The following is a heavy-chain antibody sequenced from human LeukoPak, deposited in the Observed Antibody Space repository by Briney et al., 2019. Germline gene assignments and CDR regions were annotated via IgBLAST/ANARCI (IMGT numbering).Heavy chain of an antibody. Sequence: GGSLRLSCEGSGFTFSNYWMTWVRQAPGKGLEWVANIKQDGGEKYYVDSVKGRFTISRDNAKNSLYLQMNSLRAEDTAVYYCARDRGFGQADVWGKGTTVTVSS. CDR3: ARDRGFGQADV. J-gene: IGHJ6*04. CDR1: GFTFSNYW. CDR2: IKQDGGEK. D-gene: IGHD3-10*01. V-gene: IGHV3-7*01.